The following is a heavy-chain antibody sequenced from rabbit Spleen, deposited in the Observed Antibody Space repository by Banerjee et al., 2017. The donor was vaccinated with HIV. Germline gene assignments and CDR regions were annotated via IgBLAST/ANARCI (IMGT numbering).Heavy chain of an antibody. D-gene: IGHD1-1*01. Sequence: QSLEESGGDLVKPGASLTLTCTASGFSFSGVYYVCWVRQAPGKGLELIACIKTSSGSTYYASWAKGRFTISRTSSTTVTLRMTSLTAADRATYFCARDLVGVIGWNFYLWGPGTLVTVS. CDR3: ARDLVGVIGWNFYL. V-gene: IGHV1S40*01. CDR1: GFSFSGVYY. J-gene: IGHJ4*01. CDR2: IKTSSGST.